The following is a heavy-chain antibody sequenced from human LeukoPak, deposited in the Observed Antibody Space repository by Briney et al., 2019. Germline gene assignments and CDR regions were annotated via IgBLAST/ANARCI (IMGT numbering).Heavy chain of an antibody. V-gene: IGHV1-18*01. CDR3: ARDPGQYYDILTGYFQD. CDR2: ISAYDGNT. J-gene: IGHJ1*01. Sequence: ASVKVSCKASGYTFTSYGISWVRQAPGQGLEWMGWISAYDGNTDYAQKLQGRLTMTTDTSTSTAYMELRSLRSDDTAVYYCARDPGQYYDILTGYFQDWGQGTLVTVSS. D-gene: IGHD3-9*01. CDR1: GYTFTSYG.